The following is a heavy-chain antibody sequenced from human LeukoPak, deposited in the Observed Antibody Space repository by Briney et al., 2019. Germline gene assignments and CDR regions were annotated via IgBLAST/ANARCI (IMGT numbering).Heavy chain of an antibody. CDR1: GFTFSSYG. J-gene: IGHJ4*02. Sequence: GGSLRLCCAASGFTFSSYGMHWVRQAPGKGLEWVAFIRYDGSNKYYADSVKGRFTISRDNSKNTLYLQMNSLRAEDTAVYYCAKDLIAVAGPTGDYWGQGTLVTVSS. CDR3: AKDLIAVAGPTGDY. CDR2: IRYDGSNK. V-gene: IGHV3-30*02. D-gene: IGHD6-19*01.